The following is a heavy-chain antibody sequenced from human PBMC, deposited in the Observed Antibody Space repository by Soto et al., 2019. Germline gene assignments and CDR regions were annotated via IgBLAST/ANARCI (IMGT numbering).Heavy chain of an antibody. CDR2: IYYSGST. Sequence: SETLSLTCTVSGGSISSSSYYWGWIRQLPGKGLEWIGSIYYSGSTYYNPSLKSRVTISVDTSKNQFSLKLSSVTAADTAVYYCAGLGSTVTTYLLDYWGRGTLVTVSS. CDR1: GGSISSSSYY. J-gene: IGHJ4*02. D-gene: IGHD4-17*01. V-gene: IGHV4-39*01. CDR3: AGLGSTVTTYLLDY.